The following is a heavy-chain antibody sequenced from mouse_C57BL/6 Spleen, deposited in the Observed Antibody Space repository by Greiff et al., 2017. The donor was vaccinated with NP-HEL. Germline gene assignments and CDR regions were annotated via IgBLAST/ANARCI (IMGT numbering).Heavy chain of an antibody. CDR2: INPSNGGT. CDR1: GYTFTSYW. D-gene: IGHD1-2*01. J-gene: IGHJ2*01. V-gene: IGHV1-53*01. CDR3: ARSVITTGVDY. Sequence: ASGYTFTSYWMHWVKQRPGPGPEWFGNINPSNGGTNHNEKFKSKATLTVDKSSSTAYMQLSSLTSEDSAVYYCARSVITTGVDYWGQGTTLTVSS.